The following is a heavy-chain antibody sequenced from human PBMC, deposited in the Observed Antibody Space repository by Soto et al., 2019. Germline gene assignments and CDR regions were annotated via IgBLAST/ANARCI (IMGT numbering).Heavy chain of an antibody. CDR2: IYYSGTT. D-gene: IGHD5-18*01. Sequence: QVQLQESGPGLVKPSQTLSLTCTVSGGSISSGGYYWSWIRQNPGKGLEWIGYIYYSGTTNYNPSLKRRLTISVDTSKNQFSLKLNSMTAADTAVYYCARDDSDTDAFDIWGQGTMVTVSS. V-gene: IGHV4-31*03. J-gene: IGHJ3*02. CDR3: ARDDSDTDAFDI. CDR1: GGSISSGGYY.